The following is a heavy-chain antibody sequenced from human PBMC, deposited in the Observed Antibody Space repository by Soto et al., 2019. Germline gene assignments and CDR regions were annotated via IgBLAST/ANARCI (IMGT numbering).Heavy chain of an antibody. V-gene: IGHV4-34*01. CDR3: ASARDEAGSGSYYNWFDP. Sequence: SETLSLTCAVYGGSFSGYYWSWIRQPPGKGLEWIGEINHSGSTNYNPSLKSRVTISVDKSKNQFSLKLSSVTAADTAVYYCASARDEAGSGSYYNWFDPWGQGTLVTVSS. CDR1: GGSFSGYY. D-gene: IGHD3-10*01. J-gene: IGHJ5*02. CDR2: INHSGST.